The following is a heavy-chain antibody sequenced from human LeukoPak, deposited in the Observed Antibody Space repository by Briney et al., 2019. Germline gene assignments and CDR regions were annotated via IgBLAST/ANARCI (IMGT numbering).Heavy chain of an antibody. CDR2: ISAYGNT. CDR1: GYTFTIYG. V-gene: IGHV1-18*01. D-gene: IGHD2-15*01. CDR3: ARGIIGYYFDY. Sequence: VASVKVSCKTSGYTFTIYGISWVRQAPGQGLEWMGLISAYGNTNYAQNLQGRVTMTTDTSTSTAYMELRSLGSDDTAVYYCARGIIGYYFDYWGQGTLVTVSS. J-gene: IGHJ4*02.